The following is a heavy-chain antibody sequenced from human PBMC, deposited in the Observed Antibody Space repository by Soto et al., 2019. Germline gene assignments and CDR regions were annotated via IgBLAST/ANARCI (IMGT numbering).Heavy chain of an antibody. V-gene: IGHV4-4*07. CDR3: ARAGNEYGVDV. Sequence: LPLTCTVSGGSISSYHWSWIRQSAGKGLEWLGRFYTTGITNYNPSLKSRLSMSEDTSKNQLSLRLTSVTAADTGVYYCARAGNEYGVDVWGQGTTVTVSS. D-gene: IGHD3-10*01. J-gene: IGHJ6*02. CDR2: FYTTGIT. CDR1: GGSISSYH.